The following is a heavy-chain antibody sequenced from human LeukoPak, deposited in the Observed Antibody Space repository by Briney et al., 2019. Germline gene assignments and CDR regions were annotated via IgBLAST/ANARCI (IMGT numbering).Heavy chain of an antibody. CDR2: ISGSGGST. J-gene: IGHJ4*02. CDR3: ARDRMVYTY. V-gene: IGHV3-23*01. CDR1: GFTFSSYT. Sequence: AGGSLRLSCAASGFTFSSYTMSWVRQAPGKGLEWVSAISGSGGSTYYADSVKGRFTISRDNSKNTLYLQMNSLRAEDTAVYYCARDRMVYTYWGLGALVTVSS. D-gene: IGHD3-10*01.